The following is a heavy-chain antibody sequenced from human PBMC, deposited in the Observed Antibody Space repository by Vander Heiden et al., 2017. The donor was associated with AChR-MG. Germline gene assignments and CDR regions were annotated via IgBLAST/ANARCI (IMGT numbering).Heavy chain of an antibody. D-gene: IGHD2-2*01. CDR1: GFTFRSYG. CDR2: IWYDGSNK. V-gene: IGHV3-33*01. J-gene: IGHJ6*03. CDR3: ARDSEDIVVVPRYYYYYYMDV. Sequence: QVQLVESGGGVVQPGRSLRLSCAASGFTFRSYGMHWVRQAPGKGLEWVALIWYDGSNKYYADSVRGRFTISRDNSKNTLYLQMNSLRAEDTAVYYCARDSEDIVVVPRYYYYYYMDVWGKGTTVTVSS.